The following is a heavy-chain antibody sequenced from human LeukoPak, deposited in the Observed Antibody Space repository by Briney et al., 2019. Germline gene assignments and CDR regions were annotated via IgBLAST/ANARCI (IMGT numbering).Heavy chain of an antibody. V-gene: IGHV1-8*03. CDR2: VNPDTGNT. J-gene: IGHJ3*02. CDR3: ARRGLVAGIYDLVYGFDI. CDR1: GYSFTTFH. D-gene: IGHD3/OR15-3a*01. Sequence: ASVKVSCKAAGYSFTTFHINWVRQAPGQGPEWMGWVNPDTGNTGFAQKFQGRVTITQNNSVTTVYMELSSLTSEDTAVYYCARRGLVAGIYDLVYGFDIWGQGTMVTVSS.